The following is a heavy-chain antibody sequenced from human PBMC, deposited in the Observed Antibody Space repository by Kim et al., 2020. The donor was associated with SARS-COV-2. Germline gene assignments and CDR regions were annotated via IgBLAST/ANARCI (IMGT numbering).Heavy chain of an antibody. V-gene: IGHV3-64D*09. J-gene: IGHJ4*02. D-gene: IGHD3-10*01. CDR3: VRGWGAVRGEFDS. Sequence: YADSVKGRCTISRENSKNTLYLQMLSLRVEDTAMYYCVRGWGAVRGEFDSWGQGTLVTVSS.